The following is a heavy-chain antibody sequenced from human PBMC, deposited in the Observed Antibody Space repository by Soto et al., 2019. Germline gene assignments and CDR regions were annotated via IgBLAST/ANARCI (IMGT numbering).Heavy chain of an antibody. CDR2: INSGGNT. Sequence: PGGSLRLSCAASGFGVSNNYMSWVRQAPGKGLEWVSAINSGGNTYYADSVKGRFTISRDNAKNTLYLHMNSLRAEDTAVYYCVRDMQLWRLDFWGQGTLVTVSS. CDR3: VRDMQLWRLDF. V-gene: IGHV3-66*01. J-gene: IGHJ4*02. CDR1: GFGVSNNY. D-gene: IGHD2-21*01.